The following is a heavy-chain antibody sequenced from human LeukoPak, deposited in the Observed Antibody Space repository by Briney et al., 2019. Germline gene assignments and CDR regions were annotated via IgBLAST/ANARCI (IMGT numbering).Heavy chain of an antibody. CDR2: ISYDGSNK. D-gene: IGHD3-3*01. J-gene: IGHJ6*03. Sequence: PGGSLRLSCAASGFTFSSYGTHWVRQAPGKGLEWVAVISYDGSNKYYADSVKGRFTISRDNSKNTLYLQMNSLRAEDTAVYYCAREKPLAFPTIDFWSGTQHYYYMDVWGKGTTVTVSS. CDR1: GFTFSSYG. V-gene: IGHV3-30*03. CDR3: AREKPLAFPTIDFWSGTQHYYYMDV.